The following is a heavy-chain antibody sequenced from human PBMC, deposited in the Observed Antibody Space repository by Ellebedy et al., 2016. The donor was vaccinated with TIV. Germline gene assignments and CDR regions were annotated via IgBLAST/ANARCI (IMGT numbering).Heavy chain of an antibody. CDR2: ISCSGAT. CDR1: GGSISSYY. D-gene: IGHD4-23*01. CDR3: ARLPYYGSNSRGAVDI. V-gene: IGHV4-59*01. J-gene: IGHJ3*02. Sequence: SETLSLTXTVSGGSISSYYWSWIRQFPGKGLEWIGYISCSGATNYNPSLRGRVTISLDTSKNQFSLKVTSVTAADTAEYYCARLPYYGSNSRGAVDIWGQGTMVTVSS.